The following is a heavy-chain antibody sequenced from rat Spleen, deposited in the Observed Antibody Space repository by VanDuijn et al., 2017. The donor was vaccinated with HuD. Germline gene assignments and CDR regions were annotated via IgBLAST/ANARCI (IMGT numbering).Heavy chain of an antibody. D-gene: IGHD1-11*01. CDR1: GFSLTSYN. CDR2: IWGDGNS. V-gene: IGHV2-41*01. J-gene: IGHJ4*01. CDR3: ARVGGLWRGIYGVMDV. Sequence: QVQVKEPGPGLVQPSETLSLTCTVAGFSLTSYNVHWVRQPPGKGLDWMGVIWGDGNSNYNSALKSRLSISRDTSKSQVFLKMNSLQTEDTATYYCARVGGLWRGIYGVMDVWGQGASVTVSS.